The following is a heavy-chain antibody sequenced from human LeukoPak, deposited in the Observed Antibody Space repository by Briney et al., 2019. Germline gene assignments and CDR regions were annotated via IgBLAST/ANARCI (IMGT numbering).Heavy chain of an antibody. J-gene: IGHJ6*02. CDR1: GFTFSTYD. D-gene: IGHD7-27*01. CDR2: IDTVGNT. V-gene: IGHV3-13*01. CDR3: IRIRTGEHQYGMDV. Sequence: GGSLRLSCAASGFTFSTYDMHWVRQATGKGLEWVSAIDTVGNTYYAGSVKGRFTISRENAWNSLYLRMDSLRDGDTAVYYCIRIRTGEHQYGMDVWGQGTTVTVSS.